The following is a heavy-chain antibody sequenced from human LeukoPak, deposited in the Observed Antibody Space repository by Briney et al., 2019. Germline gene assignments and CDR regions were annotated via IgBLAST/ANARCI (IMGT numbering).Heavy chain of an antibody. CDR3: ARTEMATKVYYFDY. CDR1: GGSIINYY. Sequence: PSETLSLTRTVSGGSIINYYWSWIRQPPGKGLEWIGEINHSGSTNYNPSLKSRVTISVDTSKNQFSLKLSSVTAADTAVYYCARTEMATKVYYFDYWGQGTLVTVSS. D-gene: IGHD5-24*01. CDR2: INHSGST. J-gene: IGHJ4*02. V-gene: IGHV4-34*01.